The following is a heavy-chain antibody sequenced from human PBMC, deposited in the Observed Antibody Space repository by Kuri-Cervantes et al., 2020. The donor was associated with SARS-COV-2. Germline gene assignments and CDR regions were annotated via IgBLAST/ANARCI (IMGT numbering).Heavy chain of an antibody. CDR2: IRSDTGDI. CDR3: ARGHITSIFGVVIPLHYFDF. Sequence: ETLSLTCAASGFTFSNHIMNWVRQAPGRGLEWVSSIRSDTGDIYYADSVKGRFTVSRDNARNALFLQMHSLTADDTAVYLCARGHITSIFGVVIPLHYFDFWGQGILVTVSS. J-gene: IGHJ4*02. V-gene: IGHV3-21*01. CDR1: GFTFSNHI. D-gene: IGHD3-3*01.